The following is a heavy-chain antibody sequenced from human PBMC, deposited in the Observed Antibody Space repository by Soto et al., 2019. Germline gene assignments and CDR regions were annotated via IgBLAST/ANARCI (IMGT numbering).Heavy chain of an antibody. J-gene: IGHJ6*02. CDR3: ARGGIVVVPAAIGCGMDV. Sequence: ASETLSLTCTVSGGSISGYYWSWIRQPPGKGLEWIGEINHSGSTNYNPSLKSRVTISVDTSKNQFSLKLSSVTAADTAVYYCARGGIVVVPAAIGCGMDVWGQGTTVTVSS. CDR1: GGSISGYY. D-gene: IGHD2-2*01. CDR2: INHSGST. V-gene: IGHV4-34*01.